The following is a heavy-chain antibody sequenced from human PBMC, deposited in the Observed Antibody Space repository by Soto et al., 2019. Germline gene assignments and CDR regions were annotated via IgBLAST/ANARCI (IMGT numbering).Heavy chain of an antibody. CDR3: AAGWNPRPLDY. CDR1: GGSVSSNSYY. V-gene: IGHV4-61*01. CDR2: IYYSGGT. J-gene: IGHJ4*02. Sequence: QVQLQESGPGLVKPSETLSLTCAVSGGSVSSNSYYWSWIRQPPGKGLEWIAYIYYSGGTNYNPSLKSRVTISVDTSKNQFSLKLSSVTAADTAVYYCAAGWNPRPLDYWGQGTLVPVSS. D-gene: IGHD1-1*01.